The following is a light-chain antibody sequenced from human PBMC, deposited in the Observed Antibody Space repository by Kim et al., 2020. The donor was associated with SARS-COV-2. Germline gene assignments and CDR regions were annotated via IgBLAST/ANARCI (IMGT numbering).Light chain of an antibody. CDR3: QSYDSRFWV. CDR1: SGGIASNH. J-gene: IGLJ3*02. CDR2: EDS. Sequence: GMTLTISCTRSSGGIASNHVQWYQQRPGSAPTTVIYEDSLRASGVPDRFSGSIDSSSNSASLTISGPKTEDEADYYCQSYDSRFWVFGGGTQLTVL. V-gene: IGLV6-57*03.